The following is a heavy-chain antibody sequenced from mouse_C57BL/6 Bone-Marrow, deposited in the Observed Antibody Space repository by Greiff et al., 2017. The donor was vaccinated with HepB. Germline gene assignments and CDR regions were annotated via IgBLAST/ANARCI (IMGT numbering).Heavy chain of an antibody. CDR3: ARDRGYDYAMDY. D-gene: IGHD3-2*02. CDR2: INYDGSST. CDR1: GFTFSDYY. Sequence: EVNLVESEGGLVQPGSSMKLSCTASGFTFSDYYMAWVRQVPEKGLEWVANINYDGSSTYYLDSLKSRFILSRDNAKNILYLQMSSLKSEDTATYYCARDRGYDYAMDYWGQGTSVTVSS. J-gene: IGHJ4*01. V-gene: IGHV5-16*01.